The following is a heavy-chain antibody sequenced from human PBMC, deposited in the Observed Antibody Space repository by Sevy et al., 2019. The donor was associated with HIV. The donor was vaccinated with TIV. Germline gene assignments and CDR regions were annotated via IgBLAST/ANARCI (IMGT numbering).Heavy chain of an antibody. J-gene: IGHJ6*02. CDR1: GFTFNMYW. CDR2: IKEDGSQK. CDR3: ARYCSGGSCYSLLPYYHYGMDV. Sequence: GGSLRLSCAASGFTFNMYWMTWVRQAPGKGLEWVANIKEDGSQKNYLDSVKGRFIISRDNAKESLYLQINSLRAEDTAGCDCARYCSGGSCYSLLPYYHYGMDVWGQGTTVTVSS. D-gene: IGHD2-15*01. V-gene: IGHV3-7*01.